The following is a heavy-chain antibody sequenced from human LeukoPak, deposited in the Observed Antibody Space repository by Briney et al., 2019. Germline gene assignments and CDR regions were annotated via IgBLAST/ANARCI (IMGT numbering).Heavy chain of an antibody. CDR2: ISGSGSSI. CDR1: GFTFSSYA. V-gene: IGHV3-48*03. CDR3: ATFIIGPTIDY. Sequence: GGSLRLSCAASGFTFSSYAMRWVRQAPGKGLEWISYISGSGSSIYYADSVKGRFTISRDNAKNSVHLQMNSLRAGDTAVYYCATFIIGPTIDYWGQGTLVTVSS. J-gene: IGHJ4*02. D-gene: IGHD3-10*01.